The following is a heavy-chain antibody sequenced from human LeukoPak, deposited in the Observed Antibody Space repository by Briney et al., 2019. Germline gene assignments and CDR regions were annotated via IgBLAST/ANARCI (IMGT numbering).Heavy chain of an antibody. Sequence: GESLRLSCAASGFSFSSYVMSWVRQAQGKGLEWVTAVSGSGGSTYYADSVKGRFTISRDISKNTLYLQMNSLRAEDTAVYYCAKVLWFGGKYFDYWGQGTLVTVSS. CDR1: GFSFSSYV. CDR3: AKVLWFGGKYFDY. J-gene: IGHJ4*02. V-gene: IGHV3-23*01. CDR2: VSGSGGST. D-gene: IGHD3-10*01.